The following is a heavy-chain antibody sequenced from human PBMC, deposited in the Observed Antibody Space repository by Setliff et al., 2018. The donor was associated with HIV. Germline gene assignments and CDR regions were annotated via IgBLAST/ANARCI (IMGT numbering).Heavy chain of an antibody. D-gene: IGHD5-12*01. CDR2: SIPMYGTS. Sequence: GASVKVSCKASGGTFSSYAISWVRQAPGQGPEWMGGSIPMYGTSNYAQKFQGRVTTTEDTSTDTAYMELSSLRPEDTAVYYCATRIRDGHRGYGYFDFWGQGTLVTVSS. CDR3: ATRIRDGHRGYGYFDF. CDR1: GGTFSSYA. J-gene: IGHJ4*02. V-gene: IGHV1-69*06.